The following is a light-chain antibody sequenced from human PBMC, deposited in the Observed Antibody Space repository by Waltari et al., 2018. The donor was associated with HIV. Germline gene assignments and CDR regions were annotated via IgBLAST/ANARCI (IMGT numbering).Light chain of an antibody. Sequence: VLTHSPGTLSLSPGERATLPCWASRSVSSSHLAWYQQKPDPTPRLLLYGASTRATGIPDRFSGSGSGTEFTLTVSRLEPEDFAVYYCQQDDSSPPGTFGQGTKVEIK. CDR3: QQDDSSPPGT. J-gene: IGKJ1*01. V-gene: IGKV3-20*01. CDR2: GAS. CDR1: RSVSSSH.